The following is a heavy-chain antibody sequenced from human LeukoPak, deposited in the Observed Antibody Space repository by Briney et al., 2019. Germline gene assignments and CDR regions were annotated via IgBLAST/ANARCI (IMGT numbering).Heavy chain of an antibody. CDR3: ARDFRYDSSGYYRLLGAFDI. CDR2: MNPNSGNT. V-gene: IGHV1-8*01. CDR1: GYTFTSYD. Sequence: GESLKVSCKASGYTFTSYDINWVRQATGQGLEWMGWMNPNSGNTGYAQKFQGRVTMTRNTSISTVYMELSSLRSEDTAVYYCARDFRYDSSGYYRLLGAFDIWGQGTMVTVSS. D-gene: IGHD3-22*01. J-gene: IGHJ3*02.